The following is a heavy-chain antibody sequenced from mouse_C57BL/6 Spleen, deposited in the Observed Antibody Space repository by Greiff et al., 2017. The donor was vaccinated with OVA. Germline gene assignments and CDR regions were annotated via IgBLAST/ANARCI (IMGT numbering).Heavy chain of an antibody. J-gene: IGHJ3*01. Sequence: VQLKQSGAELMRPGASVKLSCTASGFNIKDYYMHWVKQRPEQGLEWIGRIDPEDGDTEYAPKFQGKATMTADTSSNTAYLQLSSLTSEDTAVYYCTLIYYDYDRVAYWGQGTLVTVSA. CDR2: IDPEDGDT. CDR1: GFNIKDYY. D-gene: IGHD2-4*01. CDR3: TLIYYDYDRVAY. V-gene: IGHV14-1*01.